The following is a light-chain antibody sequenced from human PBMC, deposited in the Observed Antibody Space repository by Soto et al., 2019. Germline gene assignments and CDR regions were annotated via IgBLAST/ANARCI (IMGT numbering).Light chain of an antibody. J-gene: IGLJ1*01. CDR2: DNN. CDR1: NSNIGNNY. CDR3: GTWDSSLSAGV. V-gene: IGLV1-51*01. Sequence: QSVLTQPPSVSATPGQTVTISCSGSNSNIGNNYVSWYQQLPGTAPKLLIYDNNKRPSEIPDRLSGSKSGPSATLGITGLQTGDEADYYCGTWDSSLSAGVFGTGTKVTV.